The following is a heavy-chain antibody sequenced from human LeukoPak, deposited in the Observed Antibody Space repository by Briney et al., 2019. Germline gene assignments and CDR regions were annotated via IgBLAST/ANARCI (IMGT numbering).Heavy chain of an antibody. V-gene: IGHV3-53*01. Sequence: GGSLRLSCTASGFTVSNNHMSWVRQAPGKGLEWVSISYSDSNTNYADSVKGRFTISRDTSQNTLSLQMNSLRAEDTAVYYCVRKNRDFNAAFDIWGQGTVVTVSS. CDR1: GFTVSNNH. D-gene: IGHD1-14*01. CDR2: SYSDSNT. J-gene: IGHJ3*02. CDR3: VRKNRDFNAAFDI.